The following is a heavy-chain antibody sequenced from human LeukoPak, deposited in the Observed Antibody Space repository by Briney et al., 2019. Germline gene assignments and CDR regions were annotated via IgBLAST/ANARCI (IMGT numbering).Heavy chain of an antibody. D-gene: IGHD6-13*01. CDR3: ARGNSYSSIGY. CDR1: GYTFTSYA. Sequence: ASVKVSCKASGYTFTSYAMHWVRQAPGQRLEWMGWINAGNGNTKYLQKFQGRVTITRDTSASTAYVELSSLRSEDTAVYYCARGNSYSSIGYWGQGTLVTVSS. V-gene: IGHV1-3*01. CDR2: INAGNGNT. J-gene: IGHJ4*02.